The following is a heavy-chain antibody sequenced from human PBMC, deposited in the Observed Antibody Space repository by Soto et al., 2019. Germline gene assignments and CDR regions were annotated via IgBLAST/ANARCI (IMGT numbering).Heavy chain of an antibody. CDR2: IDPSDSQT. V-gene: IGHV5-10-1*01. J-gene: IGHJ4*02. Sequence: GESLKISCKGSGYSFAGYWITWVRQKPGKGLEWMGRIDPSDSQTYYSPSFRGHVTISVTKSVTTVFLQWSSLRASDTAMYYCARQIYDSDTGPNFQYYFDSWGQGTPVTVSS. D-gene: IGHD3-22*01. CDR1: GYSFAGYW. CDR3: ARQIYDSDTGPNFQYYFDS.